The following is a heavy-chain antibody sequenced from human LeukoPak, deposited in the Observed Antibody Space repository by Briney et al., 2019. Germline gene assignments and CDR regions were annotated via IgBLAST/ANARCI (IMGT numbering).Heavy chain of an antibody. CDR2: SSGSGGST. CDR3: STGRVRAAALGQFDN. D-gene: IGHD6-13*01. Sequence: GGSLRLSCAASGFTFSSYAMSLVRQAPGKGLEWVSASSGSGGSTYYADSVKGRFTISRDNSKNTLYLQMNSLRAEDTAVYYCSTGRVRAAALGQFDNWGQGTLVTVSS. V-gene: IGHV3-23*01. CDR1: GFTFSSYA. J-gene: IGHJ4*02.